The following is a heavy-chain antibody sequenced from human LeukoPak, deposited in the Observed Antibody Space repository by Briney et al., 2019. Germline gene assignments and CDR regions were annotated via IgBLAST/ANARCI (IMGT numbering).Heavy chain of an antibody. CDR1: GGSISSSSDH. CDR2: IFYSGST. CDR3: ARGQRGWNYGRYYYYGMDV. D-gene: IGHD1-7*01. Sequence: SETLSLTCTVSGGSISSSSDHRGWIRQPPGKGLQWIGTIFYSGSTYYNPSLQSRVTISVDTSKNQFSLKLSSVTAADTAVYYCARGQRGWNYGRYYYYGMDVWGQGTTVTVSS. V-gene: IGHV4-39*07. J-gene: IGHJ6*02.